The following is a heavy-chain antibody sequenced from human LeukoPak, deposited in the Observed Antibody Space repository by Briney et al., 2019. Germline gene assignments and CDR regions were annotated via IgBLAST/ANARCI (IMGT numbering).Heavy chain of an antibody. CDR3: ARMGHDAFDI. D-gene: IGHD3-16*01. CDR2: IYYSGST. CDR1: GGSISSYY. J-gene: IGHJ3*02. V-gene: IGHV4-59*01. Sequence: PSETLSLTCTVSGGSISSYYWSWIRQPPGKGLEWIGYIYYSGSTNYNPSLKSRVTISVDTSKNQFSLKLSSVTAADTAVYYCARMGHDAFDIWGQGTMVSVSS.